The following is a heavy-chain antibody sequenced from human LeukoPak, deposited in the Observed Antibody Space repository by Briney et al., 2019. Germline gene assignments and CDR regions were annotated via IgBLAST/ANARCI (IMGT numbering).Heavy chain of an antibody. D-gene: IGHD3-10*01. Sequence: SETLSLTCTVSGGSISSYYWSWVRQPPGKGLEWIGYIYYGGSTNYNPSLKSRVTISVDTSKNQFSLKLSSVTAADTAVYYCARGDMRGGRAYYYYYYMDVWGKGTTVTVSS. CDR3: ARGDMRGGRAYYYYYYMDV. J-gene: IGHJ6*03. V-gene: IGHV4-59*01. CDR1: GGSISSYY. CDR2: IYYGGST.